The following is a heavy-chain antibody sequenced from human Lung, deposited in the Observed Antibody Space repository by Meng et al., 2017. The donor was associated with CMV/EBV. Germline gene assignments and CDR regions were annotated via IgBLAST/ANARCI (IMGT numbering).Heavy chain of an antibody. CDR3: ARNRYCSSTSCYFDY. J-gene: IGHJ4*02. CDR2: ISAYNGNT. CDR1: GYTFTSYG. Sequence: SVXVSXXASGYTFTSYGISWVRQAPGQGLEWMGWISAYNGNTNYAQKLQGRVTMTTDTSTSTAYMELRSLRSDDTAVYYCARNRYCSSTSCYFDYWGQGNXV. V-gene: IGHV1-18*01. D-gene: IGHD2-2*01.